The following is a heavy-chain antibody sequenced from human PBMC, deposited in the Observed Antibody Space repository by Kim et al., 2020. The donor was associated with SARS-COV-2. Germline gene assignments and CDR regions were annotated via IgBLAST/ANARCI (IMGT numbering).Heavy chain of an antibody. CDR1: GFNFDDYA. CDR2: ISYDGGNK. CDR3: ARGIDHEWLSIADDYHGMDA. Sequence: GGSLRLSCAASGFNFDDYAMNWVRQAPGKGLEWVAVISYDGGNKDYVDSVKGRFTIARDNAKNSLFLQMSSLRAEDTGVYYCARGIDHEWLSIADDYHGMDAWGQGTTLTVSS. D-gene: IGHD6-6*01. V-gene: IGHV3-30*04. J-gene: IGHJ6*02.